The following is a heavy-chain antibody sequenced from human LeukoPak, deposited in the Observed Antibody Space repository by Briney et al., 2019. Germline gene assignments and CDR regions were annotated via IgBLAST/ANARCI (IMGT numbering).Heavy chain of an antibody. V-gene: IGHV3-48*01. CDR1: GFTFSSYS. CDR2: ISSSSSTI. J-gene: IGHJ5*02. Sequence: GGSLRLSCAASGFTFSSYSMNWFRQAPGKGLEWVSYISSSSSTIYYADSVKGRFTISRDNAKNSLYLQMNSLRAEDTAVYYCASWGATHTNWLDPWGQGTLVTVSS. D-gene: IGHD1-26*01. CDR3: ASWGATHTNWLDP.